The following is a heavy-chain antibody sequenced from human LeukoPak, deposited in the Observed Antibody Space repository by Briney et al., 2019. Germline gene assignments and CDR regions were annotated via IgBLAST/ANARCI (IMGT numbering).Heavy chain of an antibody. D-gene: IGHD6-13*01. CDR2: MNPGSGNT. V-gene: IGHV1-8*01. CDR3: ARGKLMSSSWLKGY. J-gene: IGHJ4*02. Sequence: ASVKVSCKTSGYTFTSYDINWVRQAPGQGLEWMGWMNPGSGNTGYAQRFQGRVTMTTNTSISTAYMELNSLTSEDTAVYYCARGKLMSSSWLKGYWGPGTLVTVSS. CDR1: GYTFTSYD.